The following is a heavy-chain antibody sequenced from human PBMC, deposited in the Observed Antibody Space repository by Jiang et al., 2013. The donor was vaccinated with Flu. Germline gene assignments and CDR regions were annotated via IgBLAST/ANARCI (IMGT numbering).Heavy chain of an antibody. CDR1: GSPISSYY. CDR3: AKSGAGFPYGMDV. D-gene: IGHD1-14*01. V-gene: IGHV4-59*13. J-gene: IGHJ6*02. Sequence: GPGLVKPSETLSLTCTVSGSPISSYYWNWFRQSPRKGLEWIGYVYDIGSPSYSPSLKSRVTISVDTSKNQFSLRLNSVTAADTAVYYCAKSGAGFPYGMDVWGQGTTVFVSS. CDR2: VYDIGSP.